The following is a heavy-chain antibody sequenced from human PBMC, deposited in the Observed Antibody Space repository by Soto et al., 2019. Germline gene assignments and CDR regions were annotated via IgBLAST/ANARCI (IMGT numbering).Heavy chain of an antibody. J-gene: IGHJ5*02. CDR2: IYYSGST. Sequence: SETLSLTCTVSGGSISSYYWSWIRQPPGKGLEWIGYIYYSGSTNYNPSLKSRVTISVDTSKNQFSLKLSSVTAADTAVYYCARLHGSGSYYNNWFDPWGQGTLVTVSS. V-gene: IGHV4-59*08. D-gene: IGHD3-10*01. CDR3: ARLHGSGSYYNNWFDP. CDR1: GGSISSYY.